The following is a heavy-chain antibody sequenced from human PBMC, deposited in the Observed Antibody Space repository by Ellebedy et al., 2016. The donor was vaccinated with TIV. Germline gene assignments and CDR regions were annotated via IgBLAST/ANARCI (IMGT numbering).Heavy chain of an antibody. V-gene: IGHV3-9*01. D-gene: IGHD3-16*01. Sequence: GGSLRLSCAVSGFTVDDYAMHWVRQAPGKGLEWVSGIRWNSGSIGYADSVKGRFTISRDNAKNSLYLQMNSLRAEDTALYYCAKDKRIITFGGVIDYWGQGTLVTVSS. CDR2: IRWNSGSI. CDR3: AKDKRIITFGGVIDY. CDR1: GFTVDDYA. J-gene: IGHJ4*02.